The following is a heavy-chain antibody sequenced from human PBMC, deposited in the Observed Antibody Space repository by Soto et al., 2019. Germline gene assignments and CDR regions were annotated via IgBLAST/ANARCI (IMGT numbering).Heavy chain of an antibody. J-gene: IGHJ5*02. CDR1: GYAFTSYW. Sequence: GESLKISCTGSGYAFTSYWIAWVRQMPGKGLEWMGIIYPGDSDTRYSPSFQGQVTISADKSITTAYLQWSSLKASDTAMYYCARGYCTTTICDPWFDPWGQGTLVTVSS. V-gene: IGHV5-51*01. CDR3: ARGYCTTTICDPWFDP. CDR2: IYPGDSDT. D-gene: IGHD2-2*01.